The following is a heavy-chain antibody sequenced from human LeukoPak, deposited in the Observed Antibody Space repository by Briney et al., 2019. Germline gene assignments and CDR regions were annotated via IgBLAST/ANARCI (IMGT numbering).Heavy chain of an antibody. V-gene: IGHV3-23*01. D-gene: IGHD6-19*01. Sequence: QPGASLRLSCAASGFTFSSYAITWVRQAPGKGLEWVSAVSGSGGNTSYADSVKGRFTISRDNSKNTLYLQMISLRAEDTAVYYCAKDRSSGWYTTLDYWGQGVLVTVSS. J-gene: IGHJ4*02. CDR2: VSGSGGNT. CDR3: AKDRSSGWYTTLDY. CDR1: GFTFSSYA.